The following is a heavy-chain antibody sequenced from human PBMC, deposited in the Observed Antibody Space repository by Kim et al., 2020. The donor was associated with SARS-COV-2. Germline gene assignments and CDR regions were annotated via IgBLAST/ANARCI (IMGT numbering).Heavy chain of an antibody. V-gene: IGHV5-51*01. D-gene: IGHD2-15*01. J-gene: IGHJ4*02. Sequence: GESLKISCKGSGYSFTSYWIGWVRQMPGKGLEWMGIIYPGDSDTRYSPSFQGQVTISADKSISTAYLQWSSLKASDTAMYYCARRGYCSGGSCWEFDYWGQGTLVTVSS. CDR1: GYSFTSYW. CDR3: ARRGYCSGGSCWEFDY. CDR2: IYPGDSDT.